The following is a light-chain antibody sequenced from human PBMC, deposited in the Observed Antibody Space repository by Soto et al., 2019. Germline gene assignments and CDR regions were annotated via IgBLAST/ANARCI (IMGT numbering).Light chain of an antibody. V-gene: IGLV1-44*01. CDR3: AAWDDSLNGVV. Sequence: QSALTQPPSASGTPGQRVTISCSGSSSNIGSNTVNWYQQLPGTAPKLLIYDRFSGSKSGTSASLAISGLQSEDEADYYCAAWDDSLNGVVFGGGTKLTVL. CDR1: SSNIGSNT. J-gene: IGLJ2*01.